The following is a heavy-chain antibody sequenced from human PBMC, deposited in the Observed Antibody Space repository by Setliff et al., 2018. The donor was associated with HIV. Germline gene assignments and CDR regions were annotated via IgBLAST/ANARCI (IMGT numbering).Heavy chain of an antibody. Sequence: SETLSLTCSVSAGSITGYFWTWIRQPPGKGLEWIGNIYQNGRTNYNASLTSRVTISVDTPKKQFSLRLTSVTAADTAVYYCAREKDYGGNPLFDYWGREPWSPSTQ. V-gene: IGHV4-59*01. J-gene: IGHJ4*02. CDR1: AGSITGYF. CDR3: AREKDYGGNPLFDY. D-gene: IGHD4-17*01. CDR2: IYQNGRT.